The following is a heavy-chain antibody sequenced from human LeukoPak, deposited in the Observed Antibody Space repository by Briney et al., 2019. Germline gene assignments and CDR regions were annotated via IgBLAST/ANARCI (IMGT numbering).Heavy chain of an antibody. V-gene: IGHV4-39*07. CDR2: IYHSGST. CDR3: ARVRGVVVETYYFDY. J-gene: IGHJ4*02. CDR1: GGSISSSSYY. Sequence: PSETLSLTCTVSGGSISSSSYYWGWIRQPPGKGLEWIGSIYHSGSTNYNPSLKSRVTISVDKSKNQFSLKLSSVTAADTAVYYCARVRGVVVETYYFDYWGQGTLVTVSS. D-gene: IGHD2-15*01.